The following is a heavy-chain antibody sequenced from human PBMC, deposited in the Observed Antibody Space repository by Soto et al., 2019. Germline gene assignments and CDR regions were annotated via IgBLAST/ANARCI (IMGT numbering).Heavy chain of an antibody. Sequence: SETLSLTCTVSGGSISSYYWSWIRQPPGKGLEWIGYIYYSGSTNYNPSLKSRVTISVDTSKNQFSLRLSSVTAADTAVYYCAGGYDSFDFDYWGQGTLVTVSS. CDR3: AGGYDSFDFDY. CDR2: IYYSGST. D-gene: IGHD5-12*01. J-gene: IGHJ4*02. V-gene: IGHV4-59*01. CDR1: GGSISSYY.